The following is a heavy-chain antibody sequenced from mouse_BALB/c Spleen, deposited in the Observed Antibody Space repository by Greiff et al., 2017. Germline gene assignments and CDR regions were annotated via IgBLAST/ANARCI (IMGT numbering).Heavy chain of an antibody. CDR1: GFSLTGYG. CDR3: ARDYGSTLYAMDY. D-gene: IGHD1-1*01. J-gene: IGHJ4*01. CDR2: IWGDGST. Sequence: QVQLQQSGPGLVAPSQSLSITCTVSGFSLTGYGVNWVRQPPGKGLEWLGMIWGDGSTDYNSALKSRLSISKDNSKSQVFLKMNSLQTDDTARYYCARDYGSTLYAMDYWGQGTSVTVSS. V-gene: IGHV2-6-7*01.